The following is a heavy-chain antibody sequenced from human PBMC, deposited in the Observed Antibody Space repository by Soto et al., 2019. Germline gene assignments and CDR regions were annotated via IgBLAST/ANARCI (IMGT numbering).Heavy chain of an antibody. CDR1: GYTFTSYY. CDR3: ARDRGDIVVVPAAFGFDP. Sequence: GASVKVSCKASGYTFTSYYMHWVRQAPGQGLGWMGIINPSGGSTSYAQKFQGRVTMTRDTSTSTVYMELSSLRSEDTAVYYCARDRGDIVVVPAAFGFDPWGQGTLVTVSS. V-gene: IGHV1-46*03. D-gene: IGHD2-2*01. CDR2: INPSGGST. J-gene: IGHJ5*02.